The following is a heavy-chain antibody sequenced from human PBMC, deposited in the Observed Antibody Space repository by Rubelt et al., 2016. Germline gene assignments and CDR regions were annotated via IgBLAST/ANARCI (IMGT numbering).Heavy chain of an antibody. CDR3: ARGYYSNSFDY. CDR2: ISGDSSTT. J-gene: IGHJ4*02. D-gene: IGHD3-3*01. Sequence: VPGKGLEWVSYISGDSSTTHYAASVSGRFTISRDNARNLVFLQMNSLRAEDTAVYYCARGYYSNSFDYWGQGTLVTASS. V-gene: IGHV3-11*03.